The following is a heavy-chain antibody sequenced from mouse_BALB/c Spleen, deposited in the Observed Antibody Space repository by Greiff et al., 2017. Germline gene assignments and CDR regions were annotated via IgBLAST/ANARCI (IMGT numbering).Heavy chain of an antibody. CDR2: ISSGGSYT. CDR1: GFTFSSYA. V-gene: IGHV5-9-3*01. D-gene: IGHD1-2*01. J-gene: IGHJ4*01. CDR3: ARPITTGAMDY. Sequence: EVKLMESGGGLVKPGGSLKLSCAASGFTFSSYAMSWVRQTPEKRLEWVATISSGGSYTYYPDSVKGRFTISRDNAKNTLYLQMSSLRSEDTAMYYCARPITTGAMDYWGQGTSVTVSS.